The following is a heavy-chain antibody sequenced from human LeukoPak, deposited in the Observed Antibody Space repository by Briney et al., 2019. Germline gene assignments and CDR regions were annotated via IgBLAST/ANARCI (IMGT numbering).Heavy chain of an antibody. D-gene: IGHD1-26*01. V-gene: IGHV3-74*01. J-gene: IGHJ4*02. CDR2: INSDGSNT. Sequence: PGGSLRLSCAASGFTFSSYWMHWVRQAPGKGLVWVSRINSDGSNTFYADSVKGRFTISRDNAKNTLYLQMNSLRDEDTAVYYCARNYYGTVDYWGQGTLFTVSS. CDR3: ARNYYGTVDY. CDR1: GFTFSSYW.